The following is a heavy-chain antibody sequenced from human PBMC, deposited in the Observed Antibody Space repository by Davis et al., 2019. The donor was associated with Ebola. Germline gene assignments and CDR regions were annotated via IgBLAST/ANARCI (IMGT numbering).Heavy chain of an antibody. CDR2: ISSSSSYI. D-gene: IGHD6-19*01. V-gene: IGHV3-21*01. Sequence: GESLKISCAASGFTFSSYSMNWVRQAPGKGLEWVSSISSSSSYIYYADSVKGRFTISRDNAKNSLYLQMNSLRAEDTAVYYCARDPLPREQWSIDYYYYMDVWGKGTTVTVSS. J-gene: IGHJ6*03. CDR1: GFTFSSYS. CDR3: ARDPLPREQWSIDYYYYMDV.